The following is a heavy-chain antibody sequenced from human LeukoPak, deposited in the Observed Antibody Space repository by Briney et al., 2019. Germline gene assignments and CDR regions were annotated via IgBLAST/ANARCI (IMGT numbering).Heavy chain of an antibody. CDR2: IYSGGNT. CDR1: GFTLSSNY. CDR3: ATSTVTDYYLDL. D-gene: IGHD4-17*01. J-gene: IGHJ2*01. V-gene: IGHV3-53*01. Sequence: AGGSLRLSCAASGFTLSSNYMNWVRQAPGKGLEGVSVIYSGGNTYYSDSVKGRFIISRDNSKNTLYLQMNSLRAEDTAVYYCATSTVTDYYLDLWGRGTLVTVSS.